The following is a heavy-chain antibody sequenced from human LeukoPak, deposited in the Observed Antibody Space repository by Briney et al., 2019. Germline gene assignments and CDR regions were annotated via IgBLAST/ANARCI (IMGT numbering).Heavy chain of an antibody. V-gene: IGHV3-30-3*01. D-gene: IGHD6-19*01. Sequence: GGSLRLSCAASGFTFSSYGFHWVRQAPGKGLDWVTVISSDGTNKNYADSVKGRFTISRDNSKNTLYLQMNSLRVEDTAVYYCAKEVVAGSLGDYWGQGTLVTVSS. CDR2: ISSDGTNK. CDR3: AKEVVAGSLGDY. J-gene: IGHJ4*02. CDR1: GFTFSSYG.